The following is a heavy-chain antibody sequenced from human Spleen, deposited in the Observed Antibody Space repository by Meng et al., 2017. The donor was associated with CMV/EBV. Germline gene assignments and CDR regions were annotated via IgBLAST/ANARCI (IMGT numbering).Heavy chain of an antibody. CDR2: VRSKANNCAT. J-gene: IGHJ4*02. CDR1: FSGFA. Sequence: FSGFAMHWVRQASGKGLEWIGRVRSKANNCATAYAASVKGRFTISRDDSENTAYLQMNRLKSDDTAVYYCTRAYDFWSGYYTGAVDYWGQGTLVTVSS. V-gene: IGHV3-73*01. CDR3: TRAYDFWSGYYTGAVDY. D-gene: IGHD3-3*01.